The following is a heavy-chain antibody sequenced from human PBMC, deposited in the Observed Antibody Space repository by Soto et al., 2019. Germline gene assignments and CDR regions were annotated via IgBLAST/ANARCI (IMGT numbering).Heavy chain of an antibody. CDR3: ATSIVGATNPNARFFDY. CDR1: GGTFSSYA. V-gene: IGHV1-24*01. Sequence: ASVKVSCKASGGTFSSYAISWVRQAPGKGLEWMGGFDPEDGETIYAQKFQGRVTMTEDTSTDTAYMELSSLRSEDTAVYYCATSIVGATNPNARFFDYWGQGTLVTVSS. J-gene: IGHJ4*02. D-gene: IGHD1-26*01. CDR2: FDPEDGET.